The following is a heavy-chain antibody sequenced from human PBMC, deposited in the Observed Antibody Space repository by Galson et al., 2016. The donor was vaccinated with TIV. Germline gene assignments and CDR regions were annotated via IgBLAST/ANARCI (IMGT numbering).Heavy chain of an antibody. Sequence: SVKVSCKASGYTFNNYDISWVRQATGQGLEWMGWMNPNSGNAGYAQKFQGRVTITSNTSVSTAYMEVRSLRFEDTAVYYCARARRGYCSGGSCLPGYWGQGTLVTVSS. J-gene: IGHJ4*02. CDR2: MNPNSGNA. CDR1: GYTFNNYD. V-gene: IGHV1-8*01. D-gene: IGHD2-15*01. CDR3: ARARRGYCSGGSCLPGY.